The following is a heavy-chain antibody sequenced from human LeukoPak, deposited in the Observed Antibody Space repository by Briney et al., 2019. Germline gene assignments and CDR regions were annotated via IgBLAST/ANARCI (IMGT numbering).Heavy chain of an antibody. Sequence: GGSLRLSCAASGFTFSSYAMSWARQAPGRGLEWVSALYGSGETTYYADSVKGRFTVSRDNSKNTLYLQMDGLRAEDTAVYYCAKMAGMTRQVYYMDVWGKGATVTVSS. CDR3: AKMAGMTRQVYYMDV. CDR2: LYGSGETT. J-gene: IGHJ6*03. CDR1: GFTFSSYA. V-gene: IGHV3-23*01. D-gene: IGHD1-1*01.